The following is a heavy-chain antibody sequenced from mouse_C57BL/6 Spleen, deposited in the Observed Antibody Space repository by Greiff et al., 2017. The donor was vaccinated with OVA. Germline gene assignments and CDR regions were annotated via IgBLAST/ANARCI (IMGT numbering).Heavy chain of an antibody. J-gene: IGHJ4*01. CDR2: IHPNSGST. CDR1: GYTFTSYW. V-gene: IGHV1-64*01. Sequence: VQLQQPGAELVKPGASVKLSCKASGYTFTSYWMHWVKQRPGQGLEWIGMIHPNSGSTNYNEKFKSKATLTVDKSSSTAYMQLSSLTSEDSAVYYCARAGNGYYDAMDYWGQGTSVTVSS. D-gene: IGHD2-2*01. CDR3: ARAGNGYYDAMDY.